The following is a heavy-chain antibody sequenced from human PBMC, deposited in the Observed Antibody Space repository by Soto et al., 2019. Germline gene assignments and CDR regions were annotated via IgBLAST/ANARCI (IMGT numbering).Heavy chain of an antibody. J-gene: IGHJ6*02. CDR3: AKDLGSILYYYYSGMDV. CDR1: GFTFSSYA. Sequence: GGSLRLSCAASGFTFSSYAMSWVRQAPGKGLEWVSAISGSGGSTYYADSVKGRFTISRDNSKNTLYLQMNSLRAEDTAVYYCAKDLGSILYYYYSGMDVWGQGTTVTVSS. CDR2: ISGSGGST. V-gene: IGHV3-23*01. D-gene: IGHD3-3*01.